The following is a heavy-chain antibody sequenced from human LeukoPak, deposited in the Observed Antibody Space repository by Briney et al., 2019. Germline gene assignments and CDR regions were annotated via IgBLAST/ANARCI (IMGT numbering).Heavy chain of an antibody. V-gene: IGHV3-7*03. CDR3: VRDDRTMVRGVPDY. J-gene: IGHJ4*02. CDR1: GFTFNIYW. D-gene: IGHD3-10*01. CDR2: IKQDGREK. Sequence: PGGSLRLSCAAPGFTFNIYWMHCVPQAPGKGLEWVANIKQDGREKYYVDSVKGRFHIYRHNAKNALYLQTNSMRGDDTAMYYCVRDDRTMVRGVPDYWGQGTLVTVSS.